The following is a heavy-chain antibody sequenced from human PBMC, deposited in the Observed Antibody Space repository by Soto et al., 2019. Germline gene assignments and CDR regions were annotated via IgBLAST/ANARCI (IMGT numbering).Heavy chain of an antibody. CDR1: GFTFSSYW. D-gene: IGHD2-21*02. J-gene: IGHJ6*03. CDR3: ASSPGGDSPYYYYYYMDV. CDR2: INSDGSST. Sequence: WGSLRLSCAASGFTFSSYWMHWVRQAPGKGLVWVSRINSDGSSTSYADSVKGRFTISRDNAKNTLDLQMNSLRAEDTAVYYCASSPGGDSPYYYYYYMDVWGKGTTVTVSS. V-gene: IGHV3-74*01.